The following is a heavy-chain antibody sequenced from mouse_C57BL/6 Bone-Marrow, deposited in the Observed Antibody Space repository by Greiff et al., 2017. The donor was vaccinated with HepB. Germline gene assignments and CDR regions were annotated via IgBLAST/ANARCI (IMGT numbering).Heavy chain of an antibody. V-gene: IGHV14-2*01. CDR3: ARDWDDAY. Sequence: VQLQQSGAELVKPGASVKLSCTASGFNIKDYYMHWVKQRTEQGLEWIGRIDPEDGETKYAPNFQGKATITADTSSNTAYLQLSSLTSEDTAVYYCARDWDDAYWGQGTLVTVSA. J-gene: IGHJ3*01. CDR2: IDPEDGET. CDR1: GFNIKDYY. D-gene: IGHD4-1*01.